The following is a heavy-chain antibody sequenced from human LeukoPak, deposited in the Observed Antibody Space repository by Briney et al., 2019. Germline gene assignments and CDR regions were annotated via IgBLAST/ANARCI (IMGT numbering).Heavy chain of an antibody. J-gene: IGHJ6*03. CDR3: TTVTVGATIRDYYYYYMDV. CDR1: GFTFSNAW. V-gene: IGHV3-15*01. CDR2: IKSKTDGGTT. D-gene: IGHD1-26*01. Sequence: GGSLRLSCAASGFTFSNAWMSWVRQAPGKGLEWVGRIKSKTDGGTTDYAAPEKGRFTISRDDSKNTLYLQMNSLKTEDTAVYYCTTVTVGATIRDYYYYYMDVWGKGTTVTVSS.